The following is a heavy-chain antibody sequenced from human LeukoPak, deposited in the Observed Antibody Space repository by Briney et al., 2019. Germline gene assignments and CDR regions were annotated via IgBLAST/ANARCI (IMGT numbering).Heavy chain of an antibody. CDR1: GGSISSSSYY. CDR3: ARWGLSGVINGFDY. Sequence: SETLSLTCTVSGGSISSSSYYWGWIRQPPGKGLEWIGSIYYSGSTYYNPSLKSRVTISVDTSKNQFSLKLSSVTAADTAVYYCARWGLSGVINGFDYWGQGTLVTVSS. J-gene: IGHJ4*02. D-gene: IGHD3-10*01. V-gene: IGHV4-39*01. CDR2: IYYSGST.